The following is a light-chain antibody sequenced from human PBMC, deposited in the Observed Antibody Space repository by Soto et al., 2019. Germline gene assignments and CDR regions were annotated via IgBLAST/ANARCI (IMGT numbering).Light chain of an antibody. Sequence: DLQMTQSPSYLSASGGDRVTITCQASQNINNYLNWYQQKPGRAPXXLIYDASNLEAGVPSRFRGSGSGTDSTFTISRLKPEDIATHYCQQYENLPTFGQGTRLEIK. CDR3: QQYENLPT. V-gene: IGKV1-33*01. CDR2: DAS. J-gene: IGKJ5*01. CDR1: QNINNY.